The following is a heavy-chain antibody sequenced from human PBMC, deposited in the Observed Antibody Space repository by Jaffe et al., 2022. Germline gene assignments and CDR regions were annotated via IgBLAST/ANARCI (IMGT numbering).Heavy chain of an antibody. CDR2: IYYSGST. V-gene: IGHV4-59*01. J-gene: IGHJ6*03. D-gene: IGHD2-2*01. Sequence: QVQLQESGPGLVKPSETLSLTCTVSGGSISSYYWSWIRQPPGKGLEWIGYIYYSGSTNYNPSLKSRVTISVDTSKNQFSLKLSSVTAADTAVYYCARNIVVVPAADLNYYYYMDVWGKGTTVTVSS. CDR1: GGSISSYY. CDR3: ARNIVVVPAADLNYYYYMDV.